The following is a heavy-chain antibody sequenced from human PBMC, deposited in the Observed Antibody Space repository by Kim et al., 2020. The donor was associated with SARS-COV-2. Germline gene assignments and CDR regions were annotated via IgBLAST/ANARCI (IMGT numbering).Heavy chain of an antibody. CDR1: GASITSYY. Sequence: SETLSLTCTVSGASITSYYWSWIRQPPGKGLEWIGYRYYSGSTNYNPSLKSRVTISVDTSKNQFSLRLSSVTAADTAVYYCVRDHYYYYYMDVWGKGTTVTVSS. V-gene: IGHV4-59*01. J-gene: IGHJ6*03. CDR2: RYYSGST. CDR3: VRDHYYYYYMDV.